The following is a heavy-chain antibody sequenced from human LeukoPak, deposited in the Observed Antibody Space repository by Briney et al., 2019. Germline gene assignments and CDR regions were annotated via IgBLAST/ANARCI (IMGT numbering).Heavy chain of an antibody. CDR2: ISGSGGST. CDR1: GFTFSDYY. V-gene: IGHV3-23*01. J-gene: IGHJ3*02. Sequence: GGSLRLSCAASGFTFSDYYTSWIRQAPGKGLEWVSAISGSGGSTYYADSVKGRFTISRDNSKNTLYLQMNSLRAEDTAVYYCAKCIVVVPARYQDEPTAFDIWGQGTMVTVSS. CDR3: AKCIVVVPARYQDEPTAFDI. D-gene: IGHD2-2*01.